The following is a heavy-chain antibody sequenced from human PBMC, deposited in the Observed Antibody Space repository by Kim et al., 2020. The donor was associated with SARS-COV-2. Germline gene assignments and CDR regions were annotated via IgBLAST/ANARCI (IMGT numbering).Heavy chain of an antibody. Sequence: SETLSLTCSVSGGSISGYYGSWLRQPPGKRLEWIGYIYHSGRTSNNPSLESRVVISVDTSKNQFSLRLSSVTAADTAVYYCARDCSDGDCFEVWGQGILVTVSS. CDR1: GGSISGYY. V-gene: IGHV4-59*13. J-gene: IGHJ5*02. CDR2: IYHSGRT. CDR3: ARDCSDGDCFEV. D-gene: IGHD2-15*01.